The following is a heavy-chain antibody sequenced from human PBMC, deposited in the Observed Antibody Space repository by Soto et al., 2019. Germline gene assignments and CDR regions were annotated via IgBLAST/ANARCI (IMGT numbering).Heavy chain of an antibody. CDR1: GFSFDYYE. V-gene: IGHV3-48*03. CDR3: ARDRAAGGY. CDR2: INSGGSTI. Sequence: EVQLVESGGGLVQPGGSLRLSCVASGFSFDYYEMNWVRQAPGKGLEWVAYINSGGSTIHYADSVRGRFTVSRDNAKNSLYLQMNSLRVDDTALYYCARDRAAGGYWGQGTLVTVSS. D-gene: IGHD6-13*01. J-gene: IGHJ4*02.